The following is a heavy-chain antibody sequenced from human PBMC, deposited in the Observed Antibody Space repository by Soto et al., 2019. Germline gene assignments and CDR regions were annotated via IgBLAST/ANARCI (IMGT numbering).Heavy chain of an antibody. V-gene: IGHV3-15*07. J-gene: IGHJ5*02. CDR2: IKSKTDGGTT. D-gene: IGHD6-19*01. Sequence: EVPLVESGGGLVKPGGSLRLSCAASGFTFSNAWMNWVRQAPGKGLEWVGRIKSKTDGGTTDYAAPVKGRFTISRDDSKNTLYLQMNSLKTEDTAVYYCTTRFTVAGTTDWFDPWGQGTLVTVSS. CDR1: GFTFSNAW. CDR3: TTRFTVAGTTDWFDP.